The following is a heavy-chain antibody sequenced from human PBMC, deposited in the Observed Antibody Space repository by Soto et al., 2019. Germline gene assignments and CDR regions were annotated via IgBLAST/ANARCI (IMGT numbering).Heavy chain of an antibody. J-gene: IGHJ5*02. D-gene: IGHD6-19*01. CDR2: IYYSGST. CDR1: GGSISSGDYY. CDR3: AREPPETSKSNPYSSGWYNWFDP. Sequence: PSETLSLTCTVSGGSISSGDYYWRWIRQPPGKGLEWIGYIYYSGSTYYNPSLKSRVTISVDTSKNQFSLKLSSVTAADTAVYYCAREPPETSKSNPYSSGWYNWFDPWGQGTLVTVSS. V-gene: IGHV4-30-4*01.